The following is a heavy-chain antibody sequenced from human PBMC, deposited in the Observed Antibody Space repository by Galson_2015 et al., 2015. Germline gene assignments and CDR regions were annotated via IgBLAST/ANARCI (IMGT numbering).Heavy chain of an antibody. J-gene: IGHJ5*02. Sequence: ETLSLTCTDSGGSLSSSSYYWGWIRQPPGKGLEWIGSIYYSGSTYYNPSLKSRVTISVDTSKNQFSLKLSSVTAADTAVYYCARPDSSGFLFDPWGQGTLVTVSS. V-gene: IGHV4-39*01. D-gene: IGHD3-22*01. CDR2: IYYSGST. CDR3: ARPDSSGFLFDP. CDR1: GGSLSSSSYY.